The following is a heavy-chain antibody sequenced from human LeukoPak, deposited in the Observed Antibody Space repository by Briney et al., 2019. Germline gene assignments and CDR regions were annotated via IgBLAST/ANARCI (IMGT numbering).Heavy chain of an antibody. CDR3: ASKAIAARSFDY. CDR1: GGSFSGYY. D-gene: IGHD6-6*01. V-gene: IGHV4-34*01. J-gene: IGHJ4*02. Sequence: SETLSLTCAVYGGSFSGYYWSWIRQPPGKGLEWIGEINHSGSTNYNPSLKSRVTISVDTSKNQFSLKLSSVTAADTAVYYCASKAIAARSFDYWGQGTLVTVSS. CDR2: INHSGST.